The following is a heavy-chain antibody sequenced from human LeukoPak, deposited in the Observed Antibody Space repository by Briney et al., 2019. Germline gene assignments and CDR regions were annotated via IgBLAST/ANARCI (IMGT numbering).Heavy chain of an antibody. Sequence: GGSLRLSCAASGFIISTYPMSWVRQAPGKGLEWVSAITGNSDNTYYADSVKGRFTISRDNSKNALSLQMNSLRVEDTAVYYCAKENPVGGTNYFDYWGQGTLVTVSS. CDR1: GFIISTYP. CDR3: AKENPVGGTNYFDY. J-gene: IGHJ4*02. V-gene: IGHV3-23*01. D-gene: IGHD1-26*01. CDR2: ITGNSDNT.